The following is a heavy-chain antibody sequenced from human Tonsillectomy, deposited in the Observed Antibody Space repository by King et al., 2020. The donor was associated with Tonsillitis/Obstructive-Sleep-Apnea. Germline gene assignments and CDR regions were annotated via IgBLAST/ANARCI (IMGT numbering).Heavy chain of an antibody. V-gene: IGHV3-74*01. Sequence: VQLVESGGGLVQPGGSLRLSCVASGFTFNTYWMHWVRQAPGKGLVWVSRINGDGSSTSYADSVKGRFTISRDNAKNTLYLQMNSLRAEDTAVYYCAREGYGYYDFRYWGQGTLVTVSS. J-gene: IGHJ4*02. D-gene: IGHD3-3*01. CDR3: AREGYGYYDFRY. CDR2: INGDGSST. CDR1: GFTFNTYW.